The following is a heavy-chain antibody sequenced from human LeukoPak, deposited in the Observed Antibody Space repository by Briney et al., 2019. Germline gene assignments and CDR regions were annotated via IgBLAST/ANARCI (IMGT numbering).Heavy chain of an antibody. CDR1: GFTFDDYS. D-gene: IGHD3-3*01. V-gene: IGHV3-20*04. J-gene: IGHJ4*02. CDR3: ARASNYDFWSGYYLLDY. Sequence: GGSLRLSCAASGFTFDDYSMSWVRQAPGKGLEWVSGINWNGGSTGYADSVKGRFTISRDNAKNSLYLQMNSLRAEDTALYYCARASNYDFWSGYYLLDYWGQGTLVTVSS. CDR2: INWNGGST.